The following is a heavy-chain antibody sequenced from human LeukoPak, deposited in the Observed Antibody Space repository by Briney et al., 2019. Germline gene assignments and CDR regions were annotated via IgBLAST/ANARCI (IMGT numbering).Heavy chain of an antibody. D-gene: IGHD3-10*01. J-gene: IGHJ3*02. CDR2: VNPSNGGT. V-gene: IGHV1-2*02. CDR3: ARDFISMVEGDAFAM. CDR1: GYTFRDYY. Sequence: ASVKVSCKASGYTFRDYYIHWLRQAPGQGLDWMGWVNPSNGGTNYAQKFQGRVTMTSGTSLNTAYMELTGLRSNDTAMYYCARDFISMVEGDAFAMWAQGTMVTVSS.